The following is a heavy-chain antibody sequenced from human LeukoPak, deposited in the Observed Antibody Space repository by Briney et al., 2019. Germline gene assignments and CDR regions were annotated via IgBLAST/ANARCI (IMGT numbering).Heavy chain of an antibody. Sequence: SETLSLTCTVSGGSISSSSYYWGWIRQPPGKGLEWIGYIYYSGSTNYNPSLKSRVTISVDTSKNQFSLKLSSVTAADTAVYYCARDLGTRPYYMDVWGKGTTVTVSS. CDR2: IYYSGST. CDR3: ARDLGTRPYYMDV. CDR1: GGSISSSSYY. J-gene: IGHJ6*03. V-gene: IGHV4-61*01. D-gene: IGHD2-2*01.